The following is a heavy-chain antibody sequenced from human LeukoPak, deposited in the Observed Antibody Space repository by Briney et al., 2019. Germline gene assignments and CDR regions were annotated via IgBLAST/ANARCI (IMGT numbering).Heavy chain of an antibody. CDR2: IYYSGST. V-gene: IGHV4-39*01. CDR3: ARSAYYYDSSGYYYYFDY. D-gene: IGHD3-22*01. J-gene: IGHJ4*02. Sequence: SETLSLXCTVSGGSISSSSYYWGWIRQPPGKGLEWIGSIYYSGSTYYNPSLKSRVTISVDTSKNQFSLKLSSVTAADTAVYYCARSAYYYDSSGYYYYFDYWGQGTLVTVSS. CDR1: GGSISSSSYY.